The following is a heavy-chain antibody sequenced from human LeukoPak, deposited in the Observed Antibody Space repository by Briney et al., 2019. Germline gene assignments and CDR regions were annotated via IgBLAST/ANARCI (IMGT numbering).Heavy chain of an antibody. V-gene: IGHV4-59*08. J-gene: IGHJ4*02. D-gene: IGHD5-18*01. CDR1: GGSISSYY. CDR2: IYYSVST. CDR3: ARGAHSYGYPFDY. Sequence: SETLSLTCTVSGGSISSYYWSWIRQPPGKGLEWIGYIYYSVSTNYNPSLKSRVTISVDTSMNQFSLKLSSVTAADTAVYYCARGAHSYGYPFDYWGQGTLVTVSS.